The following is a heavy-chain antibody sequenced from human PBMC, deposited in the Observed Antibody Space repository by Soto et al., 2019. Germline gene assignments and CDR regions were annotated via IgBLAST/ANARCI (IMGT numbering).Heavy chain of an antibody. J-gene: IGHJ3*02. D-gene: IGHD1-26*01. CDR1: GFTFDDYA. CDR3: ATDRRERVGYDAFDI. CDR2: ISWNSGSI. Sequence: GGSLRLSCAASGFTFDDYAMHWIRQAPGKGLEWVSGISWNSGSIGYAESLKGRFTISRDNAKNSLYLQMNSLRAEDTALYYCATDRRERVGYDAFDIWGQGTMVTVS. V-gene: IGHV3-9*01.